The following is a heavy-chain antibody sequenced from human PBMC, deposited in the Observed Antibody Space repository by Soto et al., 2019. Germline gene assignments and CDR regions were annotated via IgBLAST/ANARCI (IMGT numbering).Heavy chain of an antibody. Sequence: PGGSLRLSCAASGFTFSSYAMSWVRQAPGKGLEWVSAISGSGGSTYYADSVKGRFTISRDNSENTLYLQMNSLRAEDTAVYYCAKGHRNMVRGVRPQNYYYYGMDVWGQGTTVTVSS. J-gene: IGHJ6*02. D-gene: IGHD3-10*01. CDR2: ISGSGGST. V-gene: IGHV3-23*01. CDR3: AKGHRNMVRGVRPQNYYYYGMDV. CDR1: GFTFSSYA.